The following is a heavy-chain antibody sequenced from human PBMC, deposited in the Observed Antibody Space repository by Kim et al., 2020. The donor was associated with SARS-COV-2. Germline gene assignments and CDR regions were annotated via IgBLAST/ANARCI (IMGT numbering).Heavy chain of an antibody. CDR1: GFSLSTSGVG. CDR2: IYWDDDK. CDR3: AHGTAAGPYYYYGMDV. V-gene: IGHV2-5*02. J-gene: IGHJ6*02. Sequence: SGPTLVNPTQTLTLTCTFSGFSLSTSGVGVGWIRQPPGKALEWLALIYWDDDKRYSPSLKSRLTITKDTSKNQVVLTMTNMDPVDTATYYCAHGTAAGPYYYYGMDVWGQGTTVTVSS. D-gene: IGHD6-13*01.